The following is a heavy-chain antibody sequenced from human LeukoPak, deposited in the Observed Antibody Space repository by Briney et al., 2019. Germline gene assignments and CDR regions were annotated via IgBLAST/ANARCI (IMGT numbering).Heavy chain of an antibody. CDR2: INPNSGGT. Sequence: ASVTVSCKASGYTFTGYYMHWVRQAPGQGLEWMGWINPNSGGTNYAQKFQGRVTMTRDTSISTAYMELSRLRSDDTAVYYCARDVGPAGYDFWSGYYENWFDPWGQGTLVTVSS. V-gene: IGHV1-2*02. J-gene: IGHJ5*02. CDR3: ARDVGPAGYDFWSGYYENWFDP. CDR1: GYTFTGYY. D-gene: IGHD3-3*01.